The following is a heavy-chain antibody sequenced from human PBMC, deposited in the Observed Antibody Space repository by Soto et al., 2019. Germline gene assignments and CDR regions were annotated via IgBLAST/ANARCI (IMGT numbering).Heavy chain of an antibody. D-gene: IGHD3-3*02. CDR3: ASSHLNSYYYGMDV. CDR1: GYTFTSYA. Sequence: ASVKVSCKASGYTFTSYAMHWVRQAPGQRLEWMGWINAGNGNTKYSQKFQGRVTITRDTSASTAHMELSNLRSEDTAVYYCASSHLNSYYYGMDVWGQGTTVTVS. V-gene: IGHV1-3*01. J-gene: IGHJ6*02. CDR2: INAGNGNT.